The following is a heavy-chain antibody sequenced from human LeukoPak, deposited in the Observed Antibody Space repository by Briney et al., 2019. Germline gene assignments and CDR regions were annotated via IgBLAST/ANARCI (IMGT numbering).Heavy chain of an antibody. CDR3: AKEGGKYCSSTSCQGDY. J-gene: IGHJ4*02. V-gene: IGHV3-30*18. D-gene: IGHD2-2*01. CDR1: GFTLSSYG. Sequence: GGSLRLSCAASGFTLSSYGMHWVRQAPGKGLEWVAVISYDGSNKYYADSVKGRFTISRDNSKNTLYLQMNSLRAEDTAVYYCAKEGGKYCSSTSCQGDYWGQGTLVTVSS. CDR2: ISYDGSNK.